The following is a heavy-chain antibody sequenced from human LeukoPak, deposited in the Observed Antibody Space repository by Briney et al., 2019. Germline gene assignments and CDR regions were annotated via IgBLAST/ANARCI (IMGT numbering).Heavy chain of an antibody. D-gene: IGHD3-10*01. CDR1: GFTVSSNY. CDR3: AREHGSGSYYGVY. CDR2: IYSGGST. J-gene: IGHJ4*02. V-gene: IGHV3-53*01. Sequence: GGSLRLSCAASGFTVSSNYMSWVRQAPGKGLEWVSVIYSGGSTYYADSVKGRFTISRGNSKNTLYLQMNSLRAEDTAVYYCAREHGSGSYYGVYWGQGTLVTVSS.